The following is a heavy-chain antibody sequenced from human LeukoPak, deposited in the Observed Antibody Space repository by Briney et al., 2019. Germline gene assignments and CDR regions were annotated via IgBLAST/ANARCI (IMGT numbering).Heavy chain of an antibody. V-gene: IGHV1-69*02. CDR1: GGTFSSYT. CDR2: IIPILGIA. CDR3: ATTVWFGELAFDY. D-gene: IGHD3-10*01. J-gene: IGHJ4*02. Sequence: SVKVSCKASGGTFSSYTISWVRQAPGQGLEWVGRIIPILGIANYAQKFQGGVTITADKSTSTAYMELSSLRSEDTAVYYCATTVWFGELAFDYWGQGTLVTVSS.